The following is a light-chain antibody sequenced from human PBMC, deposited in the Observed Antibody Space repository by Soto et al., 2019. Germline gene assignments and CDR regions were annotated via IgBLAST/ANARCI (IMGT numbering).Light chain of an antibody. J-gene: IGKJ1*01. V-gene: IGKV3-15*01. CDR3: QQYNNWPRT. CDR1: QSVSIN. Sequence: EIVMTQSPATLSASPGERVTLSCRASQSVSINLAWYQQKPGQAPRLLIYGASTRATGIPARFSGSGSGTEFTLTISSLQSEDFAVYYCQQYNNWPRTFGQGTKVDIK. CDR2: GAS.